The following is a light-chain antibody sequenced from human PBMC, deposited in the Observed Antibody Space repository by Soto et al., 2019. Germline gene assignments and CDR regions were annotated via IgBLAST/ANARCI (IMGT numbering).Light chain of an antibody. CDR2: KAS. CDR3: QQYNRYAGT. Sequence: DIQMTQSPSTLSASVGDRVTITCRASQSISNWLAWYQQKPGRAPDLLISKASTLESGVPSRFSGSGSGTEFTLTISGLQPDDFATYYCQQYNRYAGTFGQGTKVEIK. J-gene: IGKJ1*01. CDR1: QSISNW. V-gene: IGKV1-5*03.